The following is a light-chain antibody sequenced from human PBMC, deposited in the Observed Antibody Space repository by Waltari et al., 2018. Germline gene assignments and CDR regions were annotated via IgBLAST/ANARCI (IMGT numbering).Light chain of an antibody. CDR3: QQSHGFPFT. Sequence: DLQMTQSPSSLSASVGDRVTISCRASKNIRSYLSWYQQKPGIAPKLVIYAASTLQSGVPSRFSGSGSGTDFTLTITSLQPEDSATYYCQQSHGFPFTFGQGTKLEIK. CDR1: KNIRSY. J-gene: IGKJ2*01. V-gene: IGKV1-39*01. CDR2: AAS.